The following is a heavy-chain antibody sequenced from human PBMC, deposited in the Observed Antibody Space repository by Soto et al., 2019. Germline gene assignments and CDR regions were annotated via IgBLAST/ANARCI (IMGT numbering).Heavy chain of an antibody. Sequence: ASVKVSCKASGYTFTGYYMHWVRKATGQGLEWMGWINPNSGGTNYAQKFQGWVTMTRDTSISTAYMELSRLRSDDTAVYYCARGPHVLRYFDWLFTPPYFDYWGQGTLVTVSS. CDR3: ARGPHVLRYFDWLFTPPYFDY. V-gene: IGHV1-2*04. CDR1: GYTFTGYY. J-gene: IGHJ4*02. CDR2: INPNSGGT. D-gene: IGHD3-9*01.